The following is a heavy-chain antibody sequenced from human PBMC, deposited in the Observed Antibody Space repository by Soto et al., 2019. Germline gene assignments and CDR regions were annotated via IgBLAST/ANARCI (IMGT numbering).Heavy chain of an antibody. Sequence: GGSLRLSCAASGFTFSRYWMHWVRQAPGKGLVWVSRINTDGTSTSYADSAKGRFTISRDNAKNTLYLQMNSLRAEDTALYYCASVLGNWGQGTLVTVSS. CDR1: GFTFSRYW. CDR3: ASVLGN. V-gene: IGHV3-74*01. J-gene: IGHJ4*02. D-gene: IGHD2-15*01. CDR2: INTDGTST.